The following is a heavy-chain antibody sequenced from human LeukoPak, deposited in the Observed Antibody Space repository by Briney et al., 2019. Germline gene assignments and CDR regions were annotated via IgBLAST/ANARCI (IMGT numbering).Heavy chain of an antibody. CDR3: ANGPSGYYDSSGYT. CDR1: GFTFSIYG. Sequence: PGGSLRLSRAASGFTFSIYGMHWARQAPGKGLEWVAVISYDGSTKYYADSVKCRFTISRDNSKNTLYLQMNSLRAEDTAVYYCANGPSGYYDSSGYTWGERTLGTVSS. V-gene: IGHV3-30*18. CDR2: ISYDGSTK. D-gene: IGHD3-22*01. J-gene: IGHJ5*02.